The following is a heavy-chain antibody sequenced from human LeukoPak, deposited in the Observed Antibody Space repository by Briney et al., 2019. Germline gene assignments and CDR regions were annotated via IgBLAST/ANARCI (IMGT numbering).Heavy chain of an antibody. J-gene: IGHJ6*02. CDR2: ISGSGGNT. Sequence: GGSLRLSCADSGFTFSSYAMSWVRQAPGKGLEWVSGISGSGGNTYYADSVKGRFTISRDNSKNTLYLQMNSLRVEDTAVYYCARDVSRGYLRPLDVWGQGTTVTVSS. D-gene: IGHD5-18*01. CDR3: ARDVSRGYLRPLDV. V-gene: IGHV3-23*01. CDR1: GFTFSSYA.